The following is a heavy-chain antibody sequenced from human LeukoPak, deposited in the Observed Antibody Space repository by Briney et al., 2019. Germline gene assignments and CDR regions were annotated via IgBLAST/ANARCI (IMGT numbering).Heavy chain of an antibody. CDR2: ISLTGET. CDR1: GGSISSTNW. J-gene: IGHJ4*02. Sequence: PSETLSLTCGVSGGSISSTNWWSWARPPPGQVPEWIGEISLTGETNYNPSLNGRVTMSLDKSRNQLSLKLTSVTAADTAIYYCSRESGAFCPFGYWGQGTLVIVPP. V-gene: IGHV4-4*02. D-gene: IGHD1-26*01. CDR3: SRESGAFCPFGY.